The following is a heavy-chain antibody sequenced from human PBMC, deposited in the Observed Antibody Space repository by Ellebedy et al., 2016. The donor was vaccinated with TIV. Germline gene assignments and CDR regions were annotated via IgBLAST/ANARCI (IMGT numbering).Heavy chain of an antibody. D-gene: IGHD6-6*01. Sequence: SETLSLTXAVYGGSFSGYYWSWIRQPPGKGLEWIGEINHSGSTNYNPSLKSRVTISVDTSKNQFSLKLSSVTAADTAVYYCARGLYSSSSGYYMDVWGKGTTVTVSS. CDR3: ARGLYSSSSGYYMDV. V-gene: IGHV4-34*01. CDR2: INHSGST. CDR1: GGSFSGYY. J-gene: IGHJ6*03.